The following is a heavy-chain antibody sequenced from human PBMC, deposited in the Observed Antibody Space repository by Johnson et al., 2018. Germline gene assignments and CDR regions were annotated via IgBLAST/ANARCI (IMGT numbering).Heavy chain of an antibody. CDR2: ISSDGRNT. J-gene: IGHJ1*01. V-gene: IGHV3-30*03. D-gene: IGHD3-16*01. CDR1: GFTFGDFV. CDR3: TTVRGSSLQYFQY. Sequence: QVQLVQSGGGAVQHGRSLRLSCVASGFTFGDFVMYWVRQAPGKGLEWVTAISSDGRNTYYADSVRGRFTISRDNAKNTLHLQRNSLKTQDRAVYYCTTVRGSSLQYFQYWGQGTLVSVSS.